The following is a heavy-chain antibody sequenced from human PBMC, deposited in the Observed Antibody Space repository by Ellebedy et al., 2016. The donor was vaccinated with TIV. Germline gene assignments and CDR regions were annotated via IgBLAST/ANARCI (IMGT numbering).Heavy chain of an antibody. J-gene: IGHJ4*02. D-gene: IGHD1-14*01. Sequence: AASVQVSCKASGYTFTSYDINWVRQATGQGLEWMGWINPNSGGTNYAQKFQGWVTMTRDTSISTAYMELSRLRSDDTAVYYCARDQTVWGQGTLVTVSS. CDR1: GYTFTSYD. CDR2: INPNSGGT. CDR3: ARDQTV. V-gene: IGHV1-2*04.